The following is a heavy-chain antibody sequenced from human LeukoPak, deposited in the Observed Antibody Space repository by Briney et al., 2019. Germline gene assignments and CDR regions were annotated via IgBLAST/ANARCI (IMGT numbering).Heavy chain of an antibody. CDR2: ISSNSNTI. D-gene: IGHD5-18*01. CDR1: GFSLTDYY. V-gene: IGHV3-11*04. Sequence: GGSLRLSCTASGFSLTDYYMSWIRQAPRKGVEWVSYISSNSNTIRYADSVRGRFTISRDNSRDSVFLQMNDLRVEDTAVYYCTRTSIRGYSYGSDSWGQGTRVTVSS. CDR3: TRTSIRGYSYGSDS. J-gene: IGHJ4*02.